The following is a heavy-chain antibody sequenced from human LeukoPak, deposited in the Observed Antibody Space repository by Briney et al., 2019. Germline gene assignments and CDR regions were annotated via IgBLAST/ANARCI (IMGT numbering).Heavy chain of an antibody. CDR3: ARGDVVTAYNYYYYYGMDV. D-gene: IGHD2-21*02. V-gene: IGHV4-4*07. J-gene: IGHJ6*02. Sequence: SETLSLTCTVSGGSISSYYWSWIRQPAGKGLEWIGRIYTSGSTNYNPSLKSRVTMSVDTSKNQFSLKLSSVTAADTAVYYCARGDVVTAYNYYYYYGMDVWGQGTTVTVSS. CDR2: IYTSGST. CDR1: GGSISSYY.